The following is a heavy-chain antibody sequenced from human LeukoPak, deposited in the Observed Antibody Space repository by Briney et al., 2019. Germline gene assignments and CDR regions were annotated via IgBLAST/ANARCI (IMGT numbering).Heavy chain of an antibody. Sequence: SVKVSCKASGGTFSSYAISWVRQAPGQGLEWMGGIIPIFGTANYAQKFQGRVTMTRDTSTSTVYMELSSLRSEDTAVYYCARDTAMVYWGQGTLVTVSS. J-gene: IGHJ4*02. V-gene: IGHV1-69*05. D-gene: IGHD5-18*01. CDR3: ARDTAMVY. CDR2: IIPIFGTA. CDR1: GGTFSSYA.